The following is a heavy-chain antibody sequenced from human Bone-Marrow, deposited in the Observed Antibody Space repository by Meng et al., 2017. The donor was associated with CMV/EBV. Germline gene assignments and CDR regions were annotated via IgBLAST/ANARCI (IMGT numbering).Heavy chain of an antibody. CDR2: IDPSGGRP. J-gene: IGHJ4*02. CDR1: GYTFSNYY. CDR3: ARASLTNVDSDAYYFVFSF. D-gene: IGHD3-16*01. Sequence: ASVKVSCKASGYTFSNYYMNWVRQAPGQGLEWMGIIDPSGGRPRYAQRFQGRVTLTGDTSTSTVYMELSSLKSEDTAVYYCARASLTNVDSDAYYFVFSFWGQGTLVTVSS. V-gene: IGHV1-46*01.